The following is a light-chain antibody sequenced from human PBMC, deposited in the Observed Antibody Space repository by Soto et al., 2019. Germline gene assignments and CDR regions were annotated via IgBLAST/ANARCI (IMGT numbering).Light chain of an antibody. J-gene: IGLJ2*01. CDR3: QSDNISMSGLV. CDR1: RSNSGAGYD. CDR2: GNS. V-gene: IGLV1-40*01. Sequence: QSVLTQPPSVSGSPGQTVTISCTGRRSNSGAGYDVHWYQQLPGPAPKLLIDGNSNRPSGVPDRFSGSKSGTSASLAITGLQAEDEADYYCQSDNISMSGLVFGGGTKLTVL.